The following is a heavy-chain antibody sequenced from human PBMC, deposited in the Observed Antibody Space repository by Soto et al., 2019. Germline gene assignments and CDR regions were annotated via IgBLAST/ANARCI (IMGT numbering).Heavy chain of an antibody. CDR2: IIPIFGST. CDR1: GGTLSSYA. Sequence: QVQLVQSGAEVKKPGSSVKVSCKASGGTLSSYAISWVRQAPGQGLEWMGGIIPIFGSTNYAQKFQGTATITADESTSTAYIELSSLRSEDTAVYYCARGPQDSGDYYSPTGLDDWGQGTLVTVSS. CDR3: ARGPQDSGDYYSPTGLDD. V-gene: IGHV1-69*01. D-gene: IGHD1-26*01. J-gene: IGHJ4*02.